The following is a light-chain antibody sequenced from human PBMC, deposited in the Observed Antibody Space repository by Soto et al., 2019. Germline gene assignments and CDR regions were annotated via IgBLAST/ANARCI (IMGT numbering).Light chain of an antibody. CDR1: SSDVGGYKY. CDR2: EVN. V-gene: IGLV2-14*01. J-gene: IGLJ1*01. Sequence: QSALTQPASVSGSPGQSITISCTGTSSDVGGYKYVSWYQQHPGKAPKLMVFEVNSRPSGVSNRFSGSKSGNTASLTISGLRAEDEAGYYCSSFSSSSTPYVFGTGTKVTVL. CDR3: SSFSSSSTPYV.